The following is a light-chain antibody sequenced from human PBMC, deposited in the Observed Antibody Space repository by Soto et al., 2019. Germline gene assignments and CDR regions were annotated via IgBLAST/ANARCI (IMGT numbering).Light chain of an antibody. J-gene: IGLJ2*01. Sequence: QSVLTQPPSVSGAPGQRVTISYTGSSSNIGSSFDVHWYQHLPGTAPKLLIYGNTNRPSGVPDRFSGSKSGNSASLAITGLQAEDEADYYCHSYDTILSGSVFGGGTKLTVL. CDR3: HSYDTILSGSV. CDR1: SSNIGSSFD. V-gene: IGLV1-40*01. CDR2: GNT.